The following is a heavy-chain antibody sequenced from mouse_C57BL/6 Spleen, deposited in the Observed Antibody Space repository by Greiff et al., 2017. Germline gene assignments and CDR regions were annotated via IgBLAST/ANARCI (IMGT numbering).Heavy chain of an antibody. D-gene: IGHD3-1*01. CDR2: IYPSDSET. J-gene: IGHJ4*01. CDR1: GYTFTSYW. CDR3: ARDRVSGAMDY. V-gene: IGHV1-61*01. Sequence: QVQLQQPGAELVRPGSSVKLSCKASGYTFTSYWMDWVKQRPGQGLEWIGNIYPSDSETHYNQKFKGKATLTVDKSSSTAYMPLSSLTSEDAAVYYCARDRVSGAMDYWGQGTSVTVSS.